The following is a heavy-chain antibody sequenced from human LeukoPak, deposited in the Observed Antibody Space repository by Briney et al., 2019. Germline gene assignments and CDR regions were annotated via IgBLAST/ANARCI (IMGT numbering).Heavy chain of an antibody. J-gene: IGHJ4*02. V-gene: IGHV3-7*01. D-gene: IGHD2-2*02. CDR1: GFTFSSYW. CDR3: ARGIYTSSPRNPKNFFDY. Sequence: PGGSLRLSCAASGFTFSSYWMSWVRQAPGKGLEWVANIKQDGGEKYYVDSVKGRFTISRDNAKNSLYLQMNSLRAEDTAVYFCARGIYTSSPRNPKNFFDYWGQGTLVTVS. CDR2: IKQDGGEK.